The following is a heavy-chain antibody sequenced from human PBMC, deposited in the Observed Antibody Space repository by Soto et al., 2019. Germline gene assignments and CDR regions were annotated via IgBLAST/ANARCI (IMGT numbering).Heavy chain of an antibody. D-gene: IGHD3-22*01. CDR3: ARLIYESRLNYLYLDS. J-gene: IGHJ4*02. Sequence: QVQLQESGPGLVKPSGTLSLTCGVSGGSISSSNWWSWVRQPPGKGLEWIGEIYHSGDTNSHPSLRGRVTISVDKSKNQFSLRLNSVTAADTAVYHCARLIYESRLNYLYLDSWGQGTQVTVSS. V-gene: IGHV4-4*02. CDR2: IYHSGDT. CDR1: GGSISSSNW.